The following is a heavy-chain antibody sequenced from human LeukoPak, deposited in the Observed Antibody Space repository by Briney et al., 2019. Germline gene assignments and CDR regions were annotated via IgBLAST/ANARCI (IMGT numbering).Heavy chain of an antibody. D-gene: IGHD5-18*01. CDR3: ARAPTTVYSYGCIDY. CDR2: INPSGGST. CDR1: GYTFTSNY. J-gene: IGHJ4*02. V-gene: IGHV1-46*01. Sequence: ASVKVSCKASGYTFTSNYMHWVRQAPGQGLEWMGIINPSGGSTSYAQKFQGRVTMTRDTSTSTVYMELSSLRSEDTAVYYCARAPTTVYSYGCIDYWGQGTLVTVSS.